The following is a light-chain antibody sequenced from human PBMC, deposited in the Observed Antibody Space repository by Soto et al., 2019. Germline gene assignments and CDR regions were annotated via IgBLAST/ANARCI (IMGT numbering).Light chain of an antibody. CDR2: GAS. J-gene: IGKJ4*01. Sequence: EIVLTQSPGTLSLSPGERATLSCRASQSVSSSYLAWYQQKPGQAPRLLIYGASSRATGIPDRFSGSGSGTDFTLTISRLEPEDSATYYCLQDYNYPLTFGGGTKVEIK. V-gene: IGKV3-20*01. CDR3: LQDYNYPLT. CDR1: QSVSSSY.